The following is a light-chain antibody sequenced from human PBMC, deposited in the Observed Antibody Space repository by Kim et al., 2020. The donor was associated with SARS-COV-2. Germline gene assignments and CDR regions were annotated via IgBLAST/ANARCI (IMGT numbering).Light chain of an antibody. Sequence: QSVLTQPPSASETPGQRVTISCSGSNSNIGRKHVYWYQQLPGTAPKLLIYSSDQRPSGVPDRFSGSKSGTSASLAISGLRPEDEGDYYCASWDGSLGAWVFGGGTQLTVL. CDR2: SSD. J-gene: IGLJ3*02. CDR1: NSNIGRKH. CDR3: ASWDGSLGAWV. V-gene: IGLV1-47*01.